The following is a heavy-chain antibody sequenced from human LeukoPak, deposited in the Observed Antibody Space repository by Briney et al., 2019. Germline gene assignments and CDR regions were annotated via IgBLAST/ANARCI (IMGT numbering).Heavy chain of an antibody. Sequence: SETLSLTCTVSGGSVSSGSYYWSWTRLPPGRGLEWIRYIHYSGSTNYNPYLKSRFTMSLDTSKNQFSLQLSSVTAADTDVYYCARRGNYYEISGYSGYYFDSWGQGTLVTVSS. CDR1: GGSVSSGSYY. D-gene: IGHD3-22*01. CDR3: ARRGNYYEISGYSGYYFDS. V-gene: IGHV4-61*01. J-gene: IGHJ4*02. CDR2: IHYSGST.